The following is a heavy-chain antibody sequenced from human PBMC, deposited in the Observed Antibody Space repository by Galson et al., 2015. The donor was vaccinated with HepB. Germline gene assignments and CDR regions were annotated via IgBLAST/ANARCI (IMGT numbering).Heavy chain of an antibody. CDR3: AKTPRLGATDY. J-gene: IGHJ4*02. D-gene: IGHD6-25*01. V-gene: IGHV3-21*04. Sequence: SLRLSCAASGFTFGSYSMNWVRQAPGKGLEWVSSISSSSSYIYYADSVKGRFTISRDNSKSTLYLQMSSLRAEDKALYYCAKTPRLGATDYWGQGTLVTVSS. CDR2: ISSSSSYI. CDR1: GFTFGSYS.